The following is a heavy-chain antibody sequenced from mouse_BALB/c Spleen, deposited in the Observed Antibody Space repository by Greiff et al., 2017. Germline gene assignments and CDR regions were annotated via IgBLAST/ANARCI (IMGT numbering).Heavy chain of an antibody. CDR1: GFTFSSYT. V-gene: IGHV5-6-4*01. CDR3: TRDRDYGYGLDY. D-gene: IGHD1-2*01. J-gene: IGHJ2*01. CDR2: ISSGGSYT. Sequence: EVQLVESGGGLVKPGGSLKLSCAASGFTFSSYTMSWVRQTPEKRLEWVATISSGGSYTYYPDSVKGRFTISRDNAKNTLYLQMSSLKSEDTAMYYCTRDRDYGYGLDYWGQGTTLTVSS.